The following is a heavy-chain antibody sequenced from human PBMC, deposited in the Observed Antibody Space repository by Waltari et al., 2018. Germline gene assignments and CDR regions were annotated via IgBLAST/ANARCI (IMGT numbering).Heavy chain of an antibody. J-gene: IGHJ4*02. CDR3: ARASPFVAARQHYFDY. V-gene: IGHV4-4*07. CDR2: IYTSGST. D-gene: IGHD6-6*01. CDR1: GGSISSYY. Sequence: QVQLQESGPGLVKPSETLSLTCTVSGGSISSYYWSWIRQPAGKGLEWIGRIYTSGSTNYNPSLKSRVTMSVDTSKNQFSLKLSSVTAADTAVYYCARASPFVAARQHYFDYWGQGTLVTVSS.